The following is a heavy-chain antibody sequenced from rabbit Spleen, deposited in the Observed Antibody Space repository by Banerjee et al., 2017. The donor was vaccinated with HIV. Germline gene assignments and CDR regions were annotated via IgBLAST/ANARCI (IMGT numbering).Heavy chain of an antibody. D-gene: IGHD6-1*01. CDR3: ARAGYAGFGYANFRDYYGMDL. V-gene: IGHV1S7*01. Sequence: QLVESGGGLVQPEGSLTLTCTASGFSLSSYDMCWVRQAPGKGLEWIGIIYAGKGDTDYASWVNGRFTISSDNAQNTVDLQMNSLTAADTATYFCARAGYAGFGYANFRDYYGMDLWGQGTLVTVS. CDR2: IYAGKGDT. CDR1: GFSLSSYD. J-gene: IGHJ6*01.